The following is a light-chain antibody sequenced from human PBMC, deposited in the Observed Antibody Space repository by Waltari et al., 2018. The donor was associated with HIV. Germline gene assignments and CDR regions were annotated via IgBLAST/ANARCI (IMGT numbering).Light chain of an antibody. Sequence: QSVLAQPPSASGTPGQRVTTACSGSTSNIGGNTVSWYQQLPGTAPKLLIYSNNELPSGVPDRLSGSTSGTSASLVISGLQSEDEADYYCAAWDDSLKGGAFGTGTKVTVL. V-gene: IGLV1-44*01. J-gene: IGLJ1*01. CDR2: SNN. CDR3: AAWDDSLKGGA. CDR1: TSNIGGNT.